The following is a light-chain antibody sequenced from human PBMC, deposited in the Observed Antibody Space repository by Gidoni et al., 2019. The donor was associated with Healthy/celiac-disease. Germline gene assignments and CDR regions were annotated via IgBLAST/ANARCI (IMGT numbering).Light chain of an antibody. V-gene: IGKV4-1*01. CDR3: QQYYSTPRT. J-gene: IGKJ1*01. CDR1: QSVLYSSNNKNY. Sequence: DIVMTQSPDSLAVSLGERATINCKSSQSVLYSSNNKNYLAWYQQKPVQPPKLLIYWAATRESGVPDRFSGSGSGTDFTLTISSLQAEYVAVYYCQQYYSTPRTFXQXTKVEIK. CDR2: WAA.